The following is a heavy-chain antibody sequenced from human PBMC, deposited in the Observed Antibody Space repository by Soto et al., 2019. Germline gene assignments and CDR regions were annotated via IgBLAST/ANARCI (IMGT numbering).Heavy chain of an antibody. Sequence: PGESLKISCKGSGYSFTSYWIGWVRQMPGKGLEWMGIIYPGDSDTRYSPSFQGQVTISADKSISTAYLQWSSLKASDTAMYYCARDRVSGYYYVRAFDIWAKGQWSPSPQ. V-gene: IGHV5-51*01. CDR2: IYPGDSDT. CDR3: ARDRVSGYYYVRAFDI. J-gene: IGHJ3*02. D-gene: IGHD3-22*01. CDR1: GYSFTSYW.